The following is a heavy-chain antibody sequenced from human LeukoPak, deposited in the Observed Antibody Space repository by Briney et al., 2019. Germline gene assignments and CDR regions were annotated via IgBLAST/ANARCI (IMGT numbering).Heavy chain of an antibody. CDR1: GFTFSK. CDR2: IDSNSRTI. J-gene: IGHJ3*02. CDR3: VREYCSGGSCSDAFDI. V-gene: IGHV3-48*03. D-gene: IGHD2-15*01. Sequence: PGGSLRLSSAASGFTFSKMDWVRQAPGKGLEWISYIDSNSRTIHYADSVRGRFTISRDNAKNSLFLQMNSLRAEDTAVYYCVREYCSGGSCSDAFDIWGQGTMVTVSS.